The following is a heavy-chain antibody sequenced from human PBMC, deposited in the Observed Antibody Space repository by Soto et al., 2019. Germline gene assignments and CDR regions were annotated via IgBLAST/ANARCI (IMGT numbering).Heavy chain of an antibody. CDR3: ARSYSSIWYLGY. CDR2: INHSGST. D-gene: IGHD6-13*01. J-gene: IGHJ4*02. Sequence: QVQLQQWGAGLLKPSETLSLTCAVYGGSFSGYYWSWIRQPPGKGLVGIGEINHSGSTNYNPSLKSRVTISVDTSKSQFSLKLSSVTAADTAVYYCARSYSSIWYLGYWGQGTLGTGSS. CDR1: GGSFSGYY. V-gene: IGHV4-34*01.